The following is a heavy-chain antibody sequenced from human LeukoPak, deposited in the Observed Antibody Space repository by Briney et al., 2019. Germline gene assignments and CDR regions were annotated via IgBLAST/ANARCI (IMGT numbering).Heavy chain of an antibody. J-gene: IGHJ6*02. CDR3: ARNRYGSGSYPLYYYYGMDV. D-gene: IGHD3-10*01. Sequence: GSLRLSCAASGFTFSSYWMSWVRQAPGKGLEWVANIKQDGSEKYYVDSVKGRFTISRDNAKNSLYLQMNSLRAEDTAVYYCARNRYGSGSYPLYYYYGMDVWGQGTTVTVSS. CDR2: IKQDGSEK. V-gene: IGHV3-7*05. CDR1: GFTFSSYW.